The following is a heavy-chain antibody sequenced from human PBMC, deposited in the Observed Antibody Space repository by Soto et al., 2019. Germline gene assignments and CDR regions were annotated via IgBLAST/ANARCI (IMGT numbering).Heavy chain of an antibody. Sequence: GGSLRLSCVGSGFTFTYAWMSWVRHVPGKGLEWVGRIKAKTDGGTIDYAAPVQGRFTISRDDSKNTLYLQMNSLKTEDTAVYYCTTDGGYNFGYWFDPWGQGTLVTVSS. CDR3: TTDGGYNFGYWFDP. CDR2: IKAKTDGGTI. D-gene: IGHD5-18*01. V-gene: IGHV3-15*01. J-gene: IGHJ5*02. CDR1: GFTFTYAW.